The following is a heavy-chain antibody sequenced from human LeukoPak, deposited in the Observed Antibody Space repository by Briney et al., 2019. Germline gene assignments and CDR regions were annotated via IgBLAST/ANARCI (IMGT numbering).Heavy chain of an antibody. CDR1: GFTFSSYA. Sequence: GRSLRLSCAASGFTFSSYAMHWVRQAPGKGLEWVAVISYDGSNKYYADSVKGRFTISRDNSKNTLYLQMNSLRAEDTAVYYCAKDVSLVRYYYYGMDVWGQGTTVTISS. D-gene: IGHD2-21*01. CDR3: AKDVSLVRYYYYGMDV. V-gene: IGHV3-30-3*01. J-gene: IGHJ6*02. CDR2: ISYDGSNK.